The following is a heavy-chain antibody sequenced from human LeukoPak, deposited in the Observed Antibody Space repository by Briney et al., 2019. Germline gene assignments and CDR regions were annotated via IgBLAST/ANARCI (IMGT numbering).Heavy chain of an antibody. Sequence: SQTLSLTCVVSGASISSSNWWSWVRQPPGKGLEWIGEIYHSGSTSYNPSLESRVTISVDKSKNQFSLKLTSVTAADTAVYYCARADDGSGLEIDYWGQGILVTVSS. V-gene: IGHV4-4*02. CDR1: GASISSSNW. D-gene: IGHD3-22*01. CDR2: IYHSGST. J-gene: IGHJ4*02. CDR3: ARADDGSGLEIDY.